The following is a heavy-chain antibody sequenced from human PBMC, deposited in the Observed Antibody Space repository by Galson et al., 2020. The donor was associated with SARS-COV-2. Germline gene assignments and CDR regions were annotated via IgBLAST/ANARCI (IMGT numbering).Heavy chain of an antibody. CDR2: ISSSSRTM. J-gene: IGHJ4*02. CDR3: AREDRDGYNYLDY. Sequence: TGGSLRLSCVGSGFIFSSHEMNWVRQAPGKGLEWVSYISSSSRTMFYADSVKGRFTISRDNAKNLLYLQMNSLRVEDTAVYYCAREDRDGYNYLDYWGQGTVVTVSS. D-gene: IGHD5-12*01. CDR1: GFIFSSHE. V-gene: IGHV3-48*03.